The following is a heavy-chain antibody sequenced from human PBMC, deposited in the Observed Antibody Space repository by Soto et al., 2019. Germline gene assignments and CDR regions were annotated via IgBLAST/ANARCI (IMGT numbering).Heavy chain of an antibody. D-gene: IGHD3-16*01. J-gene: IGHJ3*02. CDR2: IGSSGYTI. V-gene: IGHV3-48*01. CDR3: ARDRDYAFDI. CDR1: GFTFSSYT. Sequence: PGGSLRLSCAASGFTFSSYTMNWVRQAPGKGLEWLSYIGSSGYTIYYADSVKGRITISRDNAKNSLYLQMNSLRAEDTAVYYCARDRDYAFDIWGQGTMVTVSS.